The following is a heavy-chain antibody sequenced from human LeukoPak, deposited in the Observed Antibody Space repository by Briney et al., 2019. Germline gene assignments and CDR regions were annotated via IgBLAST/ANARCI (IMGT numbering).Heavy chain of an antibody. CDR2: IYTSGST. D-gene: IGHD4-23*01. Sequence: PSQTLSLTCTVSGGSISSGSYYWSWIRQPAGKGLEWIGRIYTSGSTNYNPSLKSRVTISVDTSKNQFSLKLSSVTAADTAVYYCARVLGNSIDYWGQGTLVTVSS. J-gene: IGHJ4*02. V-gene: IGHV4-61*02. CDR1: GGSISSGSYY. CDR3: ARVLGNSIDY.